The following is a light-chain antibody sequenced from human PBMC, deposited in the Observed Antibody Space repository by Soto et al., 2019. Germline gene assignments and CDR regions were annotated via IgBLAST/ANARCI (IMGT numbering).Light chain of an antibody. CDR1: QGIRND. J-gene: IGKJ5*01. Sequence: EIEMTQSPSSLSASVGDRVTITCRASQGIRNDLGWYQQKPGKAPKXLIYAASSLQSGVPSRFSGSGSGTEFTLTISRLQPEDGETYYGLQQNNYPYHFGQGTRLEIK. CDR3: LQQNNYPYH. CDR2: AAS. V-gene: IGKV1-17*01.